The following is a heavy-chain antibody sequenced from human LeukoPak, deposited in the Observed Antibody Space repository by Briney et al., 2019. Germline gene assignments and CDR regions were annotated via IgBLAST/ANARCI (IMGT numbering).Heavy chain of an antibody. D-gene: IGHD3-10*01. V-gene: IGHV1-8*01. CDR1: GYTFTSYD. J-gene: IGHJ3*02. CDR3: ARVGGYYGSGSYYRDDAFDI. Sequence: GASVKVSCKASGYTFTSYDINWVRQATGQGLEWMGWMNPNSGNTGYAQKFQGRVTMTRNTSISTAYMELSSLRSEDTAVYYCARVGGYYGSGSYYRDDAFDIWGQGTMVTVSS. CDR2: MNPNSGNT.